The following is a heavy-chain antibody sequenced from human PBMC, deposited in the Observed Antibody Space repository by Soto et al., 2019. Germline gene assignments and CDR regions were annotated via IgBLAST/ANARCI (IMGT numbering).Heavy chain of an antibody. CDR1: GGSIRNGDYY. CDR3: VTVNLVGAAYYFDY. Sequence: SETLSLTCTVSGGSIRNGDYYWGWIRQPPGKGLEWIGYVYYSGTTYSHPSLNSRVSISVDTSENQFALRLTSVTAADTAVYYCVTVNLVGAAYYFDYWGPGTRVTVSS. J-gene: IGHJ4*02. V-gene: IGHV4-30-4*02. D-gene: IGHD1-26*01. CDR2: VYYSGTT.